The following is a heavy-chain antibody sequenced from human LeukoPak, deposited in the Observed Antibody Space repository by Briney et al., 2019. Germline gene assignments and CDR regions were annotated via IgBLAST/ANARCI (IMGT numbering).Heavy chain of an antibody. V-gene: IGHV3-53*01. D-gene: IGHD1-26*01. CDR1: GFTVSSNY. Sequence: GGSLRLSCAASGFTVSSNYMSWVRQAPGKGLEWVSVIYSGGSTYYADSVKGRFTISRDNSKSTLYLQMNSLRAEDTAVYYCARWELQADFIDYWGQGTLVTVSS. CDR3: ARWELQADFIDY. CDR2: IYSGGST. J-gene: IGHJ4*02.